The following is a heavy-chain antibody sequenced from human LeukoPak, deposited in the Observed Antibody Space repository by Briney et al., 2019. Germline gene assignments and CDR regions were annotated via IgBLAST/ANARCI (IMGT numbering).Heavy chain of an antibody. CDR2: ISYSGVVK. J-gene: IGHJ4*02. CDR3: SNNAAVLFSGIAASSHEY. CDR1: GYTFSDYG. V-gene: IGHV3-30*18. Sequence: GGSLRLSCTASGYTFSDYGMHWVRQAPGKGLEWLSVISYSGVVKFYADSVKGRFTISRDNSKNTLYLQMNNLADEDTAIYYCSNNAAVLFSGIAASSHEYWGQGTLVTVSS. D-gene: IGHD6-25*01.